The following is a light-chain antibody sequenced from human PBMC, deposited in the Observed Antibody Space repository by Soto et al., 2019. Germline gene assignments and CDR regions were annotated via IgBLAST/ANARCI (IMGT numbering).Light chain of an antibody. CDR1: SSDVGGYNY. CDR3: SSYTSSIGV. Sequence: QSALTQPASVSGSPGQSITISCTGTSSDVGGYNYVSWYQQHPGKAPKLMIYDVSNRPSGVSNRFSGSKSGNTASLTISGLQAEDEADYYYSSYTSSIGVFGGGTKLTVL. J-gene: IGLJ3*02. V-gene: IGLV2-14*01. CDR2: DVS.